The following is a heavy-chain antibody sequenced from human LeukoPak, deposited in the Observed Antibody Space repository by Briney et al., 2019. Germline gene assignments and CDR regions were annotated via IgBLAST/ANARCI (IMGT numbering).Heavy chain of an antibody. J-gene: IGHJ4*02. CDR3: ARDGKGRYDFRENDY. CDR2: ISAYNGYT. CDR1: RYTFSIYG. D-gene: IGHD3-3*01. Sequence: ASVKVSCKASRYTFSIYGITWVRQAPGQGLEWMGWISAYNGYTNYAQKFQGRVTMTTDTSTNTAYMELRSLRSDDTAIYYCARDGKGRYDFRENDYWGQGSLVTVSS. V-gene: IGHV1-18*01.